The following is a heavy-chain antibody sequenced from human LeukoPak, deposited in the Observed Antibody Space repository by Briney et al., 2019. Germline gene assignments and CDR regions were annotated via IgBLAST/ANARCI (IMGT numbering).Heavy chain of an antibody. CDR3: ARDLFGVVVPAASDAFDI. J-gene: IGHJ3*02. D-gene: IGHD2-2*01. CDR2: IYTSGST. CDR1: GGSISSGSYY. V-gene: IGHV4-61*02. Sequence: PSQNLSLTCTVSGGSISSGSYYWSWIRQPAGKGLEWIGRIYTSGSTNYNPSLKSRVTISVDTSKNQFSLKLSSVTAADTAVYYCARDLFGVVVPAASDAFDIWGQGTMVTVSS.